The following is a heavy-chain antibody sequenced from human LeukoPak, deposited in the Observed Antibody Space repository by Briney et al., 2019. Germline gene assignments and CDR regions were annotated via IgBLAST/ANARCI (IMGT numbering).Heavy chain of an antibody. Sequence: SSQTLSLTCAISGDIVSSNSVTWHWLRQSPSRGLEWLGRTYYRSTWYNDYAVSVRGRITVNPDTSKNQFSLHLNSVAPEDTAVYYCARRLTQYDCFDPWGQGILVTVSS. J-gene: IGHJ5*02. V-gene: IGHV6-1*01. CDR1: GDIVSSNSVT. CDR2: TYYRSTWYN. CDR3: ARRLTQYDCFDP. D-gene: IGHD2-2*01.